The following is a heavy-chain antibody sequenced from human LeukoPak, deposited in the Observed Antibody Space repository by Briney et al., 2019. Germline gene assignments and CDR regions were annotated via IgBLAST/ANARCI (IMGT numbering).Heavy chain of an antibody. V-gene: IGHV5-51*01. Sequence: GESLKISCKGSGYSFTSYWIGWVSQMPGKGLEWMGIIYPGDSDTRYSPSFQGQVTISADKSISTAYLQWSSLKASDTAMYYCARPYRLSSGYYPPDYWGQGTLVTVSS. J-gene: IGHJ4*02. CDR2: IYPGDSDT. CDR3: ARPYRLSSGYYPPDY. CDR1: GYSFTSYW. D-gene: IGHD3-22*01.